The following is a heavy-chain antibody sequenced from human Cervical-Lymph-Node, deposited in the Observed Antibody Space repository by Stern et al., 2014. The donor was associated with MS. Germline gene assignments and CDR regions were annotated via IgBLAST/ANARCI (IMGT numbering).Heavy chain of an antibody. V-gene: IGHV1-46*01. CDR2: VNANGGSA. CDR1: GYTFIRYY. CDR3: ATLYDSSGNYGMEV. Sequence: QVQLVQSGAQVKKPGASVKVSCKGSGYTFIRYYIQWVRQAPGQGLEWMGIVNANGGSARYAQKFQGRVTMASDTSTSTVSMELSSLRSEDTAMYYCATLYDSSGNYGMEVWGQGTTVIVSS. J-gene: IGHJ6*02. D-gene: IGHD5/OR15-5a*01.